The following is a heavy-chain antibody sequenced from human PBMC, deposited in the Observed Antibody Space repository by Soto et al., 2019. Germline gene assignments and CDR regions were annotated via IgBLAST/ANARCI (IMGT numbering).Heavy chain of an antibody. CDR2: IYSGGST. Sequence: TGGSLRLSCAASGFTVSSNYMSWVRQAPGKGLEWVSVIYSGGSTYYADSVKGRFTISRHNSKNTLYLQMNSLRAEDTAVYYCARALGVDYVEYFQHWGQGSLVTVSS. D-gene: IGHD4-17*01. V-gene: IGHV3-53*04. CDR3: ARALGVDYVEYFQH. J-gene: IGHJ1*01. CDR1: GFTVSSNY.